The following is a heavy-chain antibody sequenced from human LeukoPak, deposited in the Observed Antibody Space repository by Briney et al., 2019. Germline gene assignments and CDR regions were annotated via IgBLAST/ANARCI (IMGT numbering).Heavy chain of an antibody. CDR1: GDTFSSYT. D-gene: IGHD4-11*01. CDR2: IIPIFGTA. J-gene: IGHJ6*02. Sequence: SVKVSFKASGDTFSSYTISWVRQAPGLGLEWMGGIIPIFGTANYPQKFRGRVTITADGSTSTAYLEVNSLRSEDTAVYYCARRPMTPGPNQYLYYGLDVWGQGTTVTVSS. V-gene: IGHV1-69*13. CDR3: ARRPMTPGPNQYLYYGLDV.